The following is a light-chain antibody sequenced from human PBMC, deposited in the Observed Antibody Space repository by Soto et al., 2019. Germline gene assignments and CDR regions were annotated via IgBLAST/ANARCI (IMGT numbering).Light chain of an antibody. CDR3: AAWDDSLSGYV. Sequence: QSALTQPASLSGSPGQSITISCTGTSSDIGGSKYVSWYQQHPGKAPKLMIYEVTYRPSGVSDRFSGSKSGNTASLTVSALQAEDEADYYCAAWDDSLSGYVFGTGTKLTVL. J-gene: IGLJ1*01. V-gene: IGLV2-14*01. CDR2: EVT. CDR1: SSDIGGSKY.